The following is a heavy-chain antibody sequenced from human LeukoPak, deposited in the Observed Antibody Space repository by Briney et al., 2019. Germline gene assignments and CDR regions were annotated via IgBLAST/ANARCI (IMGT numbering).Heavy chain of an antibody. D-gene: IGHD3-22*01. CDR2: IRWDGGST. CDR3: AKPWALDTYNYDSSGYYPLDY. CDR1: GFTFDDYA. V-gene: IGHV3-43D*03. Sequence: PGGSLRLACAASGFTFDDYAMHWVRHPAGKGLEWVSPIRWDGGSTYYADSVKGRVTISRDNSKNALYLQMNSLRAEDTTLYHCAKPWALDTYNYDSSGYYPLDYWGQGTLVTVSS. J-gene: IGHJ4*02.